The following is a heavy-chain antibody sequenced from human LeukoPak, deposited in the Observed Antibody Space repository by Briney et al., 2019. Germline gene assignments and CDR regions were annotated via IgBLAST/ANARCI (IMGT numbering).Heavy chain of an antibody. V-gene: IGHV4-4*07. CDR3: AKASTMIVVVTHSDY. J-gene: IGHJ4*02. D-gene: IGHD3-22*01. Sequence: SETLSLTCTVSGGSISSYYWSWIRQPAGKGLECIGHIYTSGSTNYNPSLRSRVTMSVDTSKNQFSLKLSSVTAADTAVYYCAKASTMIVVVTHSDYWGQGTLVTVSS. CDR1: GGSISSYY. CDR2: IYTSGST.